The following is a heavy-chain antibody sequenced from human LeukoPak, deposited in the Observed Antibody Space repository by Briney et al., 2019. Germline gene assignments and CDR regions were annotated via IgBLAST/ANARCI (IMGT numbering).Heavy chain of an antibody. Sequence: GGSLRLSCAASGFTFSSYAMSWVRQAPGKGLEWVSAISGSGGSTYYADSAKGRFTISRDNSKNTLYLQMNSLRAEDTAVYYCAKVKYSSGWSLDYWGQGTLVTVSS. CDR2: ISGSGGST. CDR3: AKVKYSSGWSLDY. J-gene: IGHJ4*02. V-gene: IGHV3-23*01. D-gene: IGHD6-19*01. CDR1: GFTFSSYA.